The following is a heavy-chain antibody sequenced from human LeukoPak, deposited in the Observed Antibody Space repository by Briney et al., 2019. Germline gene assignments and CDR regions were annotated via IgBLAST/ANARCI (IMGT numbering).Heavy chain of an antibody. CDR3: ARGSVPGQLVFR. V-gene: IGHV1-2*02. CDR2: INPNSGDT. Sequence: ASVKVSCKASGYTFTGYYMHWVRQAPGPGLEWMGWINPNSGDTNYAQKFQGRVTLTRDTSISTAYMELSGLRSDDTAVYYCARGSVPGQLVFRWGQETLFTVSS. J-gene: IGHJ4*02. CDR1: GYTFTGYY. D-gene: IGHD6-6*01.